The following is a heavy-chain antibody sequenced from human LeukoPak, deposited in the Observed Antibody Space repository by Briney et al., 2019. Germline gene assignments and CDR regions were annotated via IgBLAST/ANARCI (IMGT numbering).Heavy chain of an antibody. CDR3: AREYYYDSSGYYP. Sequence: SETLSLTCTVSGGSISSYYWSWIRQPAGKGLEWIGRIYASGSTNYNPSLKSRVTISVDTSKNQFSLKLSSVTAADTAVYYCAREYYYDSSGYYPWGQGTLVTVSS. J-gene: IGHJ5*02. CDR1: GGSISSYY. CDR2: IYASGST. V-gene: IGHV4-4*07. D-gene: IGHD3-22*01.